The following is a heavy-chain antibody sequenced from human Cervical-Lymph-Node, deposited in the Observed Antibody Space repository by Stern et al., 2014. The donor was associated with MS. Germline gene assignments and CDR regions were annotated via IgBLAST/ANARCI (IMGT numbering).Heavy chain of an antibody. CDR3: TALRKY. CDR1: GFTFPYTS. Sequence: EVHLVESGGGFVKPGGSLRLSCAASGFTFPYTSLSWVRQAPGKGLEWVGRVKSRKDGGAADYAAFVKDRVTISRDDSRSTLYLQINGLEIEDTAMYYCTALRKYWGQGTLLIVSS. D-gene: IGHD6-6*01. V-gene: IGHV3-15*01. CDR2: VKSRKDGGAA. J-gene: IGHJ4*02.